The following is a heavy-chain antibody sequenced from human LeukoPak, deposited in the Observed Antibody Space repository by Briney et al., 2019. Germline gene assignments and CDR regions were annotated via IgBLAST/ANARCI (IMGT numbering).Heavy chain of an antibody. D-gene: IGHD3-10*01. CDR2: IYYSGST. CDR3: ATPKLLWFGELFN. CDR1: GGSFSSYY. Sequence: SETLSLTCAVYGGSFSSYYWGWIRQPPGKGLEWIGSIYYSGSTYYNPSLKSRVTISVDTSKNQFSLKLSSVTAADTAVYYCATPKLLWFGELFNWGQGTLVTVSS. J-gene: IGHJ4*02. V-gene: IGHV4-39*01.